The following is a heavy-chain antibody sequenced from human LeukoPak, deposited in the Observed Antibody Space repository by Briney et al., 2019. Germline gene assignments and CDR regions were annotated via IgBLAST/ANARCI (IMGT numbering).Heavy chain of an antibody. J-gene: IGHJ3*02. CDR3: ARQEYYAFDI. V-gene: IGHV5-51*01. CDR2: IYPGDSDT. D-gene: IGHD6-6*01. CDR1: GYSFTSYW. Sequence: GESLKISCKGSGYSFTSYWIGWVRQLPGKGLEWMGIIYPGDSDTRYSPAFHGHVTISADKSMSTAYLHWSSLEASYTAMYYCARQEYYAFDIWGQGTMVTVSS.